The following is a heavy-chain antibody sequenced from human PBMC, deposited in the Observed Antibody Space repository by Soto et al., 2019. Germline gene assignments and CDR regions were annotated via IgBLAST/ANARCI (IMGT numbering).Heavy chain of an antibody. V-gene: IGHV4-34*01. D-gene: IGHD3-3*01. J-gene: IGHJ4*02. CDR3: ARRVLRFLEWLPYPYFDY. Sequence: PSETLSLTCAVYGGSFSGYYWSWIRQPPGKGLGWIGEINHSGSTNYNPSLKSRVTISVDTSKNQFSLKLSSVTAADTAVYYCARRVLRFLEWLPYPYFDYWGQGTLVTVSS. CDR2: INHSGST. CDR1: GGSFSGYY.